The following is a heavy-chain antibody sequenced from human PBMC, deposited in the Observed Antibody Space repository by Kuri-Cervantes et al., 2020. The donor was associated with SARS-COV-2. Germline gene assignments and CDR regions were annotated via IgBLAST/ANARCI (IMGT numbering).Heavy chain of an antibody. J-gene: IGHJ5*02. V-gene: IGHV4-59*12. Sequence: SETLSLTCTVSGGSISSYYWSWIRQPPGKGLEWIGYIYYSGNTNYNPSLKSRVTISVDTSKNQFSLKLSSVTAADTAVYYCARETVAGTGDWFDPWGQGTLVTVSS. D-gene: IGHD6-19*01. CDR2: IYYSGNT. CDR3: ARETVAGTGDWFDP. CDR1: GGSISSYY.